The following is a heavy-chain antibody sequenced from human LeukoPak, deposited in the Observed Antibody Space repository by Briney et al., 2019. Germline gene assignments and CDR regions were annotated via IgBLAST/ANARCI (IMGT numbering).Heavy chain of an antibody. D-gene: IGHD5-12*01. CDR3: ARDNSVGDSAWWFDP. J-gene: IGHJ5*02. Sequence: PGRSLRLSCAVSGFTFDDYAMHWVRQAPGKGLEWVSYISSSGSTIYYADSVKGRFTISRDNAKNSLYLQMDSLRAEDTAVYYCARDNSVGDSAWWFDPWGQGTLVTVSS. CDR1: GFTFDDYA. CDR2: ISSSGSTI. V-gene: IGHV3-11*01.